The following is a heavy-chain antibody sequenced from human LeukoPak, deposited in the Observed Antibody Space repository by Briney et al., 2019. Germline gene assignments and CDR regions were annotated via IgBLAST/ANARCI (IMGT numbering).Heavy chain of an antibody. J-gene: IGHJ2*01. CDR3: ASEYRSDSYFDL. D-gene: IGHD6-19*01. CDR1: GVSVTNGFSY. V-gene: IGHV4-61*01. Sequence: PSETLSLTCSVSGVSVTNGFSYWSWIRQPPGKGLEWIGHIYHSGSTNYNPSLKSRVTISIDTSKNQFSLKLSSVTAADTAVYYCASEYRSDSYFDLWGRGTLVTVSS. CDR2: IYHSGST.